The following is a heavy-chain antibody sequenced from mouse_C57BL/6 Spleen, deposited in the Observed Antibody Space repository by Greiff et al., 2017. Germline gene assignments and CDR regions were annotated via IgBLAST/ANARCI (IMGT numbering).Heavy chain of an antibody. V-gene: IGHV1-64*01. Sequence: VQLQQPGAELVKPGASVKLSCKASGYTFTSYWMHWVKQRPGQGLEWIGMIHPNSGSTNYNEKFKSKATLTVDKSSSTAYMQLSSLTSEDSAVYYCARELVTYYAMDYWDQGTSVTVSS. CDR1: GYTFTSYW. D-gene: IGHD2-2*01. J-gene: IGHJ4*01. CDR2: IHPNSGST. CDR3: ARELVTYYAMDY.